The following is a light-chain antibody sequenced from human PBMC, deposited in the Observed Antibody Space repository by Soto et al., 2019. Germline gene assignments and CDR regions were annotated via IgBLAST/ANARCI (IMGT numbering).Light chain of an antibody. J-gene: IGLJ1*01. V-gene: IGLV2-14*03. CDR3: TSYTSSSTYV. CDR1: SSDVGGYNY. Sequence: QSVLTQPASVSGSPGQSITISCTGTSSDVGGYNYVSWYQQHPGKAPKFMIYDVSNRPSGVSNRFFGSKSGNTASLTISGLQAEDEADYFCTSYTSSSTYVFGTGTKLTVL. CDR2: DVS.